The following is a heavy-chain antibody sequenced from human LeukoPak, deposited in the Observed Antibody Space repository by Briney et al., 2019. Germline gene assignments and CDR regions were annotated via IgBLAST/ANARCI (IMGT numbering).Heavy chain of an antibody. CDR1: GGSISSGSYY. D-gene: IGHD3-3*01. Sequence: PSETLSLTCTVSGGSISSGSYYWSWIRQPAGKGLEWIGRIYTSGSTNYNPSLKSRVTISVDTSKNQFSLKLSSVTAADTAVYYCARTYYDFWSGYLAYFDYWGQGTLVTVSS. V-gene: IGHV4-61*02. J-gene: IGHJ4*02. CDR3: ARTYYDFWSGYLAYFDY. CDR2: IYTSGST.